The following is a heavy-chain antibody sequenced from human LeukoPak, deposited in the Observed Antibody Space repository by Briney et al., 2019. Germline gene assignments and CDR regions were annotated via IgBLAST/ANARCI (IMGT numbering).Heavy chain of an antibody. Sequence: GGSLRLSCKASGFTFNMFWMAWVRQAPGKGLEWVANIDQDESDKTYVDSVKGRFTISRDDAKNSLYLQMSSLRVEDTAVYYCARESTRERPGCWGQGTLVTVSS. D-gene: IGHD1-1*01. CDR1: GFTFNMFW. J-gene: IGHJ4*02. CDR2: IDQDESDK. CDR3: ARESTRERPGC. V-gene: IGHV3-7*01.